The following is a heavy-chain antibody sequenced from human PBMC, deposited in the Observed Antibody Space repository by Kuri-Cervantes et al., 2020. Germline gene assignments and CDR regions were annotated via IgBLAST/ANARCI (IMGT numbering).Heavy chain of an antibody. CDR1: GYTFTSYD. CDR2: MNPNSGNT. Sequence: ASVKVFCKASGYTFTSYDINWVRQATGQGLEWMGWMNPNSGNTGYAQKFQGRLTMTRNTSISTAYMELSSLRSEDTAVYYCARCRGRDNWFDPWGQGTLVTVSS. J-gene: IGHJ5*02. D-gene: IGHD3-10*01. CDR3: ARCRGRDNWFDP. V-gene: IGHV1-8*01.